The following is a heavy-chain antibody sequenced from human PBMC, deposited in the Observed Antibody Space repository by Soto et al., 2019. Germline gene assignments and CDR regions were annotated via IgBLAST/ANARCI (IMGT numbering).Heavy chain of an antibody. Sequence: QVQLVESEGGVVQPGRSLRLSCAASGFTFSSYAMHWVRQAPGKGLEWVAVISYDGSNKYYADSVKGRFTISRDNSKNTLYLQMNSLRAEDTAVYYCARDTFYYDSSGYLGYWGQGTLVTVSS. CDR1: GFTFSSYA. D-gene: IGHD3-22*01. J-gene: IGHJ4*02. CDR2: ISYDGSNK. V-gene: IGHV3-30-3*01. CDR3: ARDTFYYDSSGYLGY.